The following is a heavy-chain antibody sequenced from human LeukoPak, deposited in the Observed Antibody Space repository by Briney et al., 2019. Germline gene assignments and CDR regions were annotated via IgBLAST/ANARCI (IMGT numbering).Heavy chain of an antibody. CDR3: VKFKRRPRTYSYDYEF. CDR1: GASISRNN. V-gene: IGHV4-59*12. J-gene: IGHJ4*02. Sequence: SETLSLTCTVSGASISRNNWSWIRQPPANALEWVGYIYNSGSTNYNPSLKSRVTISVDTSKNQFSLKLTSVTAADTPVFYCVKFKRRPRTYSYDYEFWGQGTLVTVSP. CDR2: IYNSGST. D-gene: IGHD5-18*01.